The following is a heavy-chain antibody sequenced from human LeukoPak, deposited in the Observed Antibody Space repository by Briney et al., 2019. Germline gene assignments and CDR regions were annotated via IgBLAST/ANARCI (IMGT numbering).Heavy chain of an antibody. D-gene: IGHD5-12*01. CDR1: GFTVSSNY. Sequence: GGSLRLSCAASGFTVSSNYMSWVRQAPGKGLEWVANIKQDGSEKYYVESVKGRFTISRDNAKSSLYLQMNSLRAEDTAVYYCARAGSGYDSTSHYYYYMDVWGKGTTVTVSS. CDR3: ARAGSGYDSTSHYYYYMDV. CDR2: IKQDGSEK. V-gene: IGHV3-7*01. J-gene: IGHJ6*03.